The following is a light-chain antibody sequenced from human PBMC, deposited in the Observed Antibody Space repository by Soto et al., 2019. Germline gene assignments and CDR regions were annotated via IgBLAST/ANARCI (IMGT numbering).Light chain of an antibody. V-gene: IGKV1-5*03. J-gene: IGKJ1*01. CDR2: SAS. CDR1: QSISSW. CDR3: QQYKSYPWT. Sequence: DIQMTQSPSTLSASVGNRVTLTCRASQSISSWLAWYQQKPGKAPKLLIYSASSLESGVPSRFSGSGPGTEFTLTISSLQPDDFATYYCQQYKSYPWTFGQGTKVDIK.